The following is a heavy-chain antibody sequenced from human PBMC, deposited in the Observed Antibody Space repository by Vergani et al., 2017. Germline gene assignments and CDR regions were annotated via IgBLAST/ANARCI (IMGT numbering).Heavy chain of an antibody. CDR3: AREVAARPKTDDHYYYYGMDV. CDR2: IWYDGSNK. Sequence: QVQLVESGGGVVQPGRSLRLSCAASGFTFSSYAMHWVRQAPGKGLEWVAVIWYDGSNKYYADSVKGRFTISRDNSKNTLYLQMNSLRAEDTAVYYCAREVAARPKTDDHYYYYGMDVWGQGTTVTVSS. J-gene: IGHJ6*02. D-gene: IGHD6-6*01. CDR1: GFTFSSYA. V-gene: IGHV3-33*08.